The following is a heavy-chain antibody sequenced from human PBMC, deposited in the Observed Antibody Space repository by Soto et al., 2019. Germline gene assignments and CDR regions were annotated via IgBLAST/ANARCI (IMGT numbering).Heavy chain of an antibody. J-gene: IGHJ6*03. CDR1: GFTFDDYA. V-gene: IGHV3-9*01. D-gene: IGHD3-10*01. CDR2: ISWNSGSI. CDR3: AKDYGSGSYDYYYYYMDV. Sequence: GGSLRLSCAASGFTFDDYAMHWVRQAPGKGLEWVSGISWNSGSIGYADSVKGRFTISRDNAKNSLYLQMNSLRAEDTALYYCAKDYGSGSYDYYYYYMDVWGKGTTVTVSS.